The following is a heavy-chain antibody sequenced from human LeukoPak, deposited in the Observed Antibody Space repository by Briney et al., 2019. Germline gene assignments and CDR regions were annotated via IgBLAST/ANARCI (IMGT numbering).Heavy chain of an antibody. J-gene: IGHJ3*02. CDR1: GFTFSSYS. CDR3: AKDLGYCSSTSCYYDAFDI. CDR2: ISSSSSTI. Sequence: GGSLRLSCAASGFTFSSYSMNWVRQAPGKGLEWVSYISSSSSTIYYADSVKGRFTISRDNSKNTLYLQMNSLRAEDTAVYYCAKDLGYCSSTSCYYDAFDIWGQGTMVTVSS. V-gene: IGHV3-48*01. D-gene: IGHD2-2*01.